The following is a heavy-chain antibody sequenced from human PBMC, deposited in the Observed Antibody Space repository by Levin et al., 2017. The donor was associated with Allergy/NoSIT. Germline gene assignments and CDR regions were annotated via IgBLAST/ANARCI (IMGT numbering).Heavy chain of an antibody. CDR2: ISYDGSNK. J-gene: IGHJ4*02. V-gene: IGHV3-30-3*01. Sequence: GGSLRLSCAASGFTFSSYAMHWVRQAPGKGLEWVAVISYDGSNKYYADSVKGRFTISRDNSKNTLYLQMNSLRAEDTAVYYCARGSLGYCIFWGQGTLVTVSS. CDR3: ARGSLGYCIF. D-gene: IGHD2-15*01. CDR1: GFTFSSYA.